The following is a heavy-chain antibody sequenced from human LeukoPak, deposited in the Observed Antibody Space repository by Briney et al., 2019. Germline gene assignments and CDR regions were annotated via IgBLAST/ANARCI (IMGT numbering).Heavy chain of an antibody. J-gene: IGHJ3*02. CDR1: GFTFSSYA. D-gene: IGHD6-13*01. CDR3: ARDQSAEAGRAFDI. V-gene: IGHV3-30-3*01. Sequence: GGSLRLSCAASGFTFSSYAMHWVRQAPGKGLEWVAVISYDGSNKYYADSVKGRFTISRDNSKNTLYLQMNSLRAEDTAVYYCARDQSAEAGRAFDIWGQGTMVTVSS. CDR2: ISYDGSNK.